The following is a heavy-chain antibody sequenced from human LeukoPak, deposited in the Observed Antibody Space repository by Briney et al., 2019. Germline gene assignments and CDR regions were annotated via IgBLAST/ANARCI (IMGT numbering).Heavy chain of an antibody. V-gene: IGHV3-7*03. J-gene: IGHJ6*03. CDR2: IKQDGSEK. Sequence: GGSLRLSCAASGFTLSTYWMNWVRQAPGKGLEWVATIKQDGSEKYYVDSVKGRFTISRDNAKNSLYLQMNSLRAEDTAVYYCAKRRGLELLYYYYMDVWGKGTTVTVSS. CDR3: AKRRGLELLYYYYMDV. CDR1: GFTLSTYW. D-gene: IGHD1-7*01.